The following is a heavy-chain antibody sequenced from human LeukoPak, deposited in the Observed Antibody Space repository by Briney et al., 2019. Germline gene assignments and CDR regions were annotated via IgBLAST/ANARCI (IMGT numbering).Heavy chain of an antibody. CDR3: ARGFVLEPDAFDI. CDR2: MNPNSGNT. CDR1: GYTFTSCD. D-gene: IGHD2-8*02. J-gene: IGHJ3*02. Sequence: ASVKVSCKASGYTFTSCDINWVRQATGQGLEWMGWMNPNSGNTGYAQKFQGRVTITRNTSISTAYMELSSLRSEDTAVYYCARGFVLEPDAFDIWGQGTMVTVSS. V-gene: IGHV1-8*03.